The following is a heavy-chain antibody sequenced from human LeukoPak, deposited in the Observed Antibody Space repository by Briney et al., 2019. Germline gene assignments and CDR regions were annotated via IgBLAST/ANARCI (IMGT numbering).Heavy chain of an antibody. CDR3: ARGRGTLVTTE. V-gene: IGHV1-8*03. CDR2: MNPNSGNT. Sequence: GASVKVPCKASGYTFTNYDINWVRQATGQGLEWMGWMNPNSGNTGYAQKFQGRVTITRDTSISTAYMELSSLRSEDTAVYYCARGRGTLVTTEWGQGTLVTVSS. CDR1: GYTFTNYD. J-gene: IGHJ1*01. D-gene: IGHD4-17*01.